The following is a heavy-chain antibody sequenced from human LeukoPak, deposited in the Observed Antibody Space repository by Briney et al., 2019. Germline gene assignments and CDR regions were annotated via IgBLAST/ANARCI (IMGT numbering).Heavy chain of an antibody. CDR3: ARDRKEGYGSGPFDY. Sequence: PSQTLSLTCAVSGGSISSGGYSWSWLRQPPGKGLEWIGYIYHSGSTYYNPSLKSRVTISVGRSKNQFSLKLSSVTAADTAVYYCARDRKEGYGSGPFDYWGQGTLVTVSS. CDR2: IYHSGST. CDR1: GGSISSGGYS. V-gene: IGHV4-30-2*01. J-gene: IGHJ4*02. D-gene: IGHD3-10*01.